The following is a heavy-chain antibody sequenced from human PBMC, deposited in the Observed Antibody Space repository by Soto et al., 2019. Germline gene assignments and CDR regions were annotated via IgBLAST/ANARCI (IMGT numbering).Heavy chain of an antibody. D-gene: IGHD2-2*01. J-gene: IGHJ5*02. V-gene: IGHV1-18*01. CDR2: ISLYSDGT. Sequence: ASVKVSCKTSGYTFSNYGITWVRQAPGQPLEWLGWISLYSDGTNYARKFQGRVSMTTDTSTTAYMELRSLRSDDTAVYYCARVVPGAEAWFGPWGQGTLVTVSS. CDR1: GYTFSNYG. CDR3: ARVVPGAEAWFGP.